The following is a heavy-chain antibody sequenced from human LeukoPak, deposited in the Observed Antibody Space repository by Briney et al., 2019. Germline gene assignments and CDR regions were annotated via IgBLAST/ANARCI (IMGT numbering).Heavy chain of an antibody. J-gene: IGHJ4*02. Sequence: ASVKVSCKVSGYTLTELSMHWVRQAPGKGLEWMGGFDPEDGETIYAQKFQGRVTMTEDTSTDAAYMELSSLRSEDTAVYYCATGGQWLVQLDYWGQGTLVTVSS. V-gene: IGHV1-24*01. CDR2: FDPEDGET. CDR1: GYTLTELS. CDR3: ATGGQWLVQLDY. D-gene: IGHD6-19*01.